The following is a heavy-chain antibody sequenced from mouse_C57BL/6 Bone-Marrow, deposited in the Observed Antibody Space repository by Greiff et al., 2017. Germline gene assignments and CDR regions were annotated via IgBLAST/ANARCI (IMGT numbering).Heavy chain of an antibody. CDR2: IDPENGDT. Sequence: EVQLQESGAELVRPGASVKLSCTASGFNIKDDYMHWVKQRPEQGLEWIGWIDPENGDTEYAPKFQGKATITADTSSNTASLQLSSLTSEDTAVYYCTTPPYCYGSSYYSYWGQGTLVTVSA. V-gene: IGHV14-4*01. D-gene: IGHD1-1*01. CDR1: GFNIKDDY. J-gene: IGHJ3*01. CDR3: TTPPYCYGSSYYSY.